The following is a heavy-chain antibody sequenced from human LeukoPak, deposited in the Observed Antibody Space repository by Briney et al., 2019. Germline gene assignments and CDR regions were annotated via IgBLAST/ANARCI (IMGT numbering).Heavy chain of an antibody. CDR3: ATGRVRYGSEF. CDR2: VYYTGST. D-gene: IGHD3-10*01. Sequence: LETLSLTCTFPGDSITYYYWSWIRQPPGKGLEWIGYVYYTGSTNYNPSLKRRLTISLDTSNNQFSLKLSSVTAADTAVYYCATGRVRYGSEFWGQGTLVTVSS. V-gene: IGHV4-59*01. J-gene: IGHJ4*02. CDR1: GDSITYYY.